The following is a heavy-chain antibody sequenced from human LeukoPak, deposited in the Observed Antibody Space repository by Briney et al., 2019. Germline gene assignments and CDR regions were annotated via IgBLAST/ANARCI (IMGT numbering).Heavy chain of an antibody. D-gene: IGHD1-26*01. CDR2: IKGDESAR. Sequence: GGSLRLSCAASGFTFSSYWMAWVRQAPGKGLEWVANIKGDESARHQADSVKGRFTISRDNTRDSLYLQMTNLRGDDTAVYYCARDVVGSLDYWGQGTLVTVSS. V-gene: IGHV3-7*01. CDR3: ARDVVGSLDY. CDR1: GFTFSSYW. J-gene: IGHJ4*02.